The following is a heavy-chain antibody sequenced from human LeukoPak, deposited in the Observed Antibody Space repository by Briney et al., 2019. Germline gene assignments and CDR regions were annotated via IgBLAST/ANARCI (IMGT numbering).Heavy chain of an antibody. V-gene: IGHV4-61*02. J-gene: IGHJ4*02. Sequence: PSETLSLTCTVSGGSISSGSYYWSWIRQPAGKGLEWIGRIYTSGSTNYNPSLKSRVTISVDTSKNQFSLKLSSVTAADPAVYYCAGDSLGGGELPHFDYWGQGTLVTVSS. D-gene: IGHD1-26*01. CDR3: AGDSLGGGELPHFDY. CDR2: IYTSGST. CDR1: GGSISSGSYY.